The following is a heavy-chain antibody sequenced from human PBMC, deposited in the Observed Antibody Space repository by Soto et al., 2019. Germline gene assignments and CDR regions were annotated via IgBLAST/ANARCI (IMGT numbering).Heavy chain of an antibody. Sequence: AETLSLTCAASGFSISSYSWSWIRQPPGKGLEWIGYIYYSGSTNYNPSLKSRVTISVDTSKNQFSLKLSSVTAADTAVYYCARGYYEDYFDYWGQGTLVTVS. D-gene: IGHD3-3*01. J-gene: IGHJ4*02. CDR3: ARGYYEDYFDY. CDR2: IYYSGST. CDR1: GFSISSYS. V-gene: IGHV4-59*01.